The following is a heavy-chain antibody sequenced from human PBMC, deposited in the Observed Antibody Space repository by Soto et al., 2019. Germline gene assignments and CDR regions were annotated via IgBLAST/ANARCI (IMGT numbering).Heavy chain of an antibody. Sequence: QVQLQQWGAGLLKPSETLSLTCAVYGGSFSGYYWSWIRQPPGKGLEWIGEINHSGGTNYNPSLKRGGTRSVEPAKNQCSQKLSSVTAADTEVYHCARGLRGVIVATVHNWFDPWGQGTLVTVSS. CDR3: ARGLRGVIVATVHNWFDP. J-gene: IGHJ5*02. D-gene: IGHD5-12*01. V-gene: IGHV4-34*01. CDR2: INHSGGT. CDR1: GGSFSGYY.